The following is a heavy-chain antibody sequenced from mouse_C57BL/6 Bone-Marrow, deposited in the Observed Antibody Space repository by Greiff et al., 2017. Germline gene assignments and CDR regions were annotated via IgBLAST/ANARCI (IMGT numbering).Heavy chain of an antibody. V-gene: IGHV1-55*01. D-gene: IGHD3-2*02. CDR1: GYTFTSYW. CDR3: ARGRLPAWFAY. J-gene: IGHJ3*01. CDR2: IYPGSGST. Sequence: QVQLQQPGAELVKPGASVKMSCKASGYTFTSYWITWVKQRPGQGLEWIGDIYPGSGSTTYNEKFKSKATLTVDTSSSTAYIQLHSQTSEDSAVYDCARGRLPAWFAYWGQGTLVTVSA.